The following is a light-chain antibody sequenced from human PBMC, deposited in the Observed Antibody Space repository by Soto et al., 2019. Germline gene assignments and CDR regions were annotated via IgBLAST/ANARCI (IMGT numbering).Light chain of an antibody. CDR2: TTS. CDR3: LCYITYPWT. V-gene: IGKV1-17*03. CDR1: QGISNY. J-gene: IGKJ1*01. Sequence: DVQMTQSPSAVSASVGDRVNITCRASQGISNYLAWFQQKPGKVPKRLIYTTSTLQNGVPSRFSGSRSGTEFTLTISSLQPEDVATYYCLCYITYPWTFGQGTKVEIK.